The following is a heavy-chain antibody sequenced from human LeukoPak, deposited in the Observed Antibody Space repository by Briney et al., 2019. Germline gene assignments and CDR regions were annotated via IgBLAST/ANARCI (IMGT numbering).Heavy chain of an antibody. Sequence: GGSLRLSCAASGFTVSSNYMSWVRQAPGKGLEWVSVIYSGGSTYYADSVKGRFTISRDNSKNTLCLQMNSLRTEDTAVYYCARANYDSSGYYYPLDYWGQGTLVTVSS. V-gene: IGHV3-53*01. CDR3: ARANYDSSGYYYPLDY. J-gene: IGHJ4*02. CDR1: GFTVSSNY. D-gene: IGHD3-22*01. CDR2: IYSGGST.